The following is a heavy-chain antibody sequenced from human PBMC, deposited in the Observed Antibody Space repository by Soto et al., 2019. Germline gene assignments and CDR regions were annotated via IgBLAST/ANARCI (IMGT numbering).Heavy chain of an antibody. CDR3: VIGRSDLSPSEFDF. CDR2: ISYDGSKK. J-gene: IGHJ4*02. Sequence: GGSLRLSCAASGFSFSSYGMNWVRQASGKGLEWVAVISYDGSKKYYADSVKGRFAISRDNSKNTLFLQMDSLRAEDTADYYCVIGRSDLSPSEFDFWCQGTQVTVSS. D-gene: IGHD2-15*01. CDR1: GFSFSSYG. V-gene: IGHV3-30*03.